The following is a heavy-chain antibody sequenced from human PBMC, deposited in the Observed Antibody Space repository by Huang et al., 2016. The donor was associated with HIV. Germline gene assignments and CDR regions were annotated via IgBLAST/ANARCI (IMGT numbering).Heavy chain of an antibody. V-gene: IGHV1-8*02. CDR3: ARSAYGDLDY. Sequence: QVHLVQSGAEVKKPGASVKVSCKASGYTFTNYDINWVRQATGRGLEWMGWMNPNPGNTGFAQRFQGRVTMTRTTSITTAYMELTSLTSEDAAVYYCARSAYGDLDYWGLGTLVIVSS. J-gene: IGHJ4*02. D-gene: IGHD4-17*01. CDR1: GYTFTNYD. CDR2: MNPNPGNT.